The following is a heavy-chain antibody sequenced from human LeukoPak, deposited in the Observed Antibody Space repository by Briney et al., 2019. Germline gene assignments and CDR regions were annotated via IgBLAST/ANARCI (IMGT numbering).Heavy chain of an antibody. CDR3: ARDGRYCSSTSCSEAGMDV. J-gene: IGHJ6*02. CDR2: ISGDGSKI. Sequence: PGGSLRLSCAASGFSLSSYEMNWVRQAPGKGLEWLSYISGDGSKIKYADSVQGRFTISRDNAKNSLYLQMNSLRAEDTAVYYCARDGRYCSSTSCSEAGMDVWGQGTTVTVSS. V-gene: IGHV3-48*03. D-gene: IGHD2-2*01. CDR1: GFSLSSYE.